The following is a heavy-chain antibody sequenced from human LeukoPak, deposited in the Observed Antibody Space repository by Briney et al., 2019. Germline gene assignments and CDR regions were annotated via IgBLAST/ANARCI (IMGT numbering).Heavy chain of an antibody. Sequence: TSETLSLTCTVSGGSIRRFYWSLLRQPAGKGLEWIGRIYTSETSSYNPYLKSRVTMSVDTSKNQFFLKLSSVTAADTAVYYCARVDSGYDENWFDPWGQGTLVTVSS. CDR3: ARVDSGYDENWFDP. CDR2: IYTSETS. CDR1: GGSIRRFY. D-gene: IGHD5-12*01. J-gene: IGHJ5*02. V-gene: IGHV4-4*07.